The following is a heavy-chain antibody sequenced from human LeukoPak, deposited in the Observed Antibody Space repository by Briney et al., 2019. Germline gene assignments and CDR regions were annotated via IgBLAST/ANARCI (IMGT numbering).Heavy chain of an antibody. J-gene: IGHJ4*02. D-gene: IGHD5-18*01. V-gene: IGHV1-3*01. CDR2: INAGNGNT. CDR1: AYTFTDYY. CDR3: ARTTAMVTIFDY. Sequence: ASVKVSCKASAYTFTDYYVHWVPPAPGQRLEWMGWINAGNGNTKYSQKFQGRVTITRDTSASTAYMELSSLRSEDTAVYYCARTTAMVTIFDYWGQGTLVTVSS.